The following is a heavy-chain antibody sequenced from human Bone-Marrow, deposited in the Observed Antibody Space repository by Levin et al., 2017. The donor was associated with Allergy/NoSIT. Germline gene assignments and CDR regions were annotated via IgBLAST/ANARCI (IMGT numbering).Heavy chain of an antibody. Sequence: PGGSLRLSCAASGFTFSSYGMHWVRQAPGKGLEWVAVIWYDGSNKYYADSVKGRFTISRDNSKNTLYLQMNSLRAEDTAVYYCARERYFDWLDSGGMDVWGQGTTVTVSS. CDR2: IWYDGSNK. CDR1: GFTFSSYG. V-gene: IGHV3-33*01. CDR3: ARERYFDWLDSGGMDV. D-gene: IGHD3-9*01. J-gene: IGHJ6*02.